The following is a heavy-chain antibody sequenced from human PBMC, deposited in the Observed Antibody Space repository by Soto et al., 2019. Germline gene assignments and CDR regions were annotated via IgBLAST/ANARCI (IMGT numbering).Heavy chain of an antibody. J-gene: IGHJ4*02. CDR1: GFNFINYP. Sequence: GGSLRLSCATSGFNFINYPMSCVRQAPWKGLEWVSKISGNGRVTYYADSVKGRFTISRDYAKTTVYRQMYTLRAEDTAVYYCAKASGLATAGSAFDYCGQGILVTVSS. CDR3: AKASGLATAGSAFDY. D-gene: IGHD6-13*01. CDR2: ISGNGRVT. V-gene: IGHV3-23*01.